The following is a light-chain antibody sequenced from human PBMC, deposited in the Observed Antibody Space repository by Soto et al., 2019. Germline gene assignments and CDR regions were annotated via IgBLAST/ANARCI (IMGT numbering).Light chain of an antibody. CDR3: QEYDRSPLT. J-gene: IGKJ4*01. CDR1: QSVSSSY. Sequence: EIVLTQSPGTLSLSPGERATLSCRASQSVSSSYLAWYQQKPGQAPRLLIYGSSSRATGIPDRFSGCGSGTDFPLTISRLEPEDFAVYYCQEYDRSPLTFGGGTKVEIK. V-gene: IGKV3-20*01. CDR2: GSS.